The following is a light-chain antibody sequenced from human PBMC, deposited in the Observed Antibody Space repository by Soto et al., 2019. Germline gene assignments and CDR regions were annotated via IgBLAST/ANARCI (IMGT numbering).Light chain of an antibody. CDR3: QQYGSSPYT. CDR1: QSDSSSY. Sequence: EIVLTQSPGTLSLSPGERATLSCRTSQSDSSSYLAWYQQKPGRAPRLLIYDASSRATGIPDRFSGSGSGTDFTLTISRLEPEDFAVYYCQQYGSSPYTFGQGTKLEIK. CDR2: DAS. J-gene: IGKJ2*01. V-gene: IGKV3-20*01.